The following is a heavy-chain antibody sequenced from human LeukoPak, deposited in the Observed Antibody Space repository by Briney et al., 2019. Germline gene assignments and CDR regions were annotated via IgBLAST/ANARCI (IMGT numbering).Heavy chain of an antibody. V-gene: IGHV1-69*01. J-gene: IGHJ5*02. D-gene: IGHD2-21*01. CDR3: ARGVDNWFDP. CDR2: IIPIFGTA. CDR1: GGTFSSYA. Sequence: SVEVSCKASGGTFSSYAISWVRQAPGQGLEWMGGIIPIFGTANYAQKSQGRVTITADESTSTAYMELSSLRSEDTAVYYCARGVDNWFDPWGQGTLVTVSS.